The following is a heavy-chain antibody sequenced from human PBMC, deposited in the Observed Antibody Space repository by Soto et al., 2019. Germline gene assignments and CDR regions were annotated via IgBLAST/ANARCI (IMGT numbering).Heavy chain of an antibody. V-gene: IGHV4-30-4*01. Sequence: SSETLCLTCTVSGGSISSGDYSGSWVRQSPGKGLEWIGHIYNSGITYYNPSLKSRVVISIDTSRNQFSLRLNSLTAADRAVYFCARGVTVFGLISRFWFDPWGQGTVVTVSS. CDR3: ARGVTVFGLISRFWFDP. CDR1: GGSISSGDYS. J-gene: IGHJ5*02. CDR2: IYNSGIT. D-gene: IGHD3-3*01.